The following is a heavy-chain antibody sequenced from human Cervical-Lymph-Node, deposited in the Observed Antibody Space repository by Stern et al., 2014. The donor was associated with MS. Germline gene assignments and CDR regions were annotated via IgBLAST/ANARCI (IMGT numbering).Heavy chain of an antibody. Sequence: VHLVESGAGLIKPGASVKVSCKASGYTFSSYYMHWVRQAPGQGLEWMGIINPSGGSTRYAEKCQGRVAMTRDTSTSTVYMELSSQRSEDTAVYYCAKSGSYSDAFDIWGQGTMVTVSS. CDR1: GYTFSSYY. J-gene: IGHJ3*02. V-gene: IGHV1-46*01. D-gene: IGHD1-26*01. CDR3: AKSGSYSDAFDI. CDR2: INPSGGST.